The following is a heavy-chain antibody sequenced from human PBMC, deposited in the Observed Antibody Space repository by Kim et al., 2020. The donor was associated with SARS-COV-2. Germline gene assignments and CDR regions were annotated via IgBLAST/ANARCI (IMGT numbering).Heavy chain of an antibody. CDR3: ASQSGSYYTGPGAFDI. Sequence: SLKSRVTIAVDTSKNQFSLKLSSVTAANTAVYYCASQSGSYYTGPGAFDIWGQGTMVTVSS. D-gene: IGHD3-10*01. J-gene: IGHJ3*02. V-gene: IGHV4-61*07.